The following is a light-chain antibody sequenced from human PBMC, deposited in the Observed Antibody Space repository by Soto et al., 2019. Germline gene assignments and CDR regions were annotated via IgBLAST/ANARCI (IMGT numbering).Light chain of an antibody. CDR3: QQYNIWPPEVT. V-gene: IGKV3-15*01. J-gene: IGKJ3*01. CDR1: QSVNRN. Sequence: EKGMTQSPATLSVSPGESATLSCRASQSVNRNLAWYQQKPGQTPRLLIYGASTRAAGVPVRFSGSGSGTDFNLTISSLQSEDFAIYYCQQYNIWPPEVTFGPGTKWIS. CDR2: GAS.